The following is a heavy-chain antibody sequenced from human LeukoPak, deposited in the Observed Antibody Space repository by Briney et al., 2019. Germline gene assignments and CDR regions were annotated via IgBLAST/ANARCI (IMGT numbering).Heavy chain of an antibody. CDR2: INPNSGGT. CDR3: ARGSYTASHRRVYYFDY. CDR1: GYTFTGYY. V-gene: IGHV1-2*02. Sequence: ALVKVSCKASGYTFTGYYVHWVRQAPGQGLEWMGWINPNSGGTNYAQKFQGRVTMTRDTSISTAYMELSRLRSDDTAVYYCARGSYTASHRRVYYFDYWGQGTLVTVSS. D-gene: IGHD3-16*01. J-gene: IGHJ4*02.